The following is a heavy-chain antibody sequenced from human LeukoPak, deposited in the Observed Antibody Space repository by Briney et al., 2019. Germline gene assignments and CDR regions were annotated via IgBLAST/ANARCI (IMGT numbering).Heavy chain of an antibody. Sequence: SETLSLTCAVYGGSFSGYYWSWIRQPPGKGLEWIGEINHSGSTNYNPSLKSRVNISVDTSKNQFSLKLSSVTAADTAVYYCARYRGSSHSDWFDPWGQGTLVTVSS. CDR3: ARYRGSSHSDWFDP. D-gene: IGHD1-26*01. CDR2: INHSGST. J-gene: IGHJ5*02. CDR1: GGSFSGYY. V-gene: IGHV4-34*01.